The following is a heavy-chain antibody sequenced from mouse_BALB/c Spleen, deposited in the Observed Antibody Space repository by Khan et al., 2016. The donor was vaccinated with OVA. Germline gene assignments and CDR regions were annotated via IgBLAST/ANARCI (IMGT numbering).Heavy chain of an antibody. V-gene: IGHV14-3*02. D-gene: IGHD1-2*01. CDR3: AYSLLLDAMDY. CDR1: GFNIKDTY. Sequence: VQLQQSGTELVRPGASVKLSCTASGFNIKDTYMHWVKQRPEQGLEWIGRIDPANGNTKYDPKLQGKATITADTSSNTAYLHLSSLTSEDTAVYYCAYSLLLDAMDYWGQGTSVTVSS. CDR2: IDPANGNT. J-gene: IGHJ4*01.